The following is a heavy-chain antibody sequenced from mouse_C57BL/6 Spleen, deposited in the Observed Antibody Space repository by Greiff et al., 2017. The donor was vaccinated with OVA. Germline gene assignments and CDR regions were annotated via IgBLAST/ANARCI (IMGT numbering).Heavy chain of an antibody. CDR2: IYPRSGNT. D-gene: IGHD1-1*01. V-gene: IGHV1-81*01. CDR3: ASSPGHYYGSSYFDY. Sequence: QVQLQQSGAELARPGASVKLSCKASGYTFTSYGISWVKQGTGQGLEWIGEIYPRSGNTYYNEKFKGKATLTADKSSSTAYMELRSLTSEDSAVYFCASSPGHYYGSSYFDYWGQGTTLTVSS. J-gene: IGHJ2*01. CDR1: GYTFTSYG.